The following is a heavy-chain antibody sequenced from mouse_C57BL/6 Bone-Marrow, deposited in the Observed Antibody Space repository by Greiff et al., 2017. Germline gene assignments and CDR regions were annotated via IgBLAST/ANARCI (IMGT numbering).Heavy chain of an antibody. CDR3: ARRYDGYYTWFAY. J-gene: IGHJ3*01. CDR2: ISSGGSYT. V-gene: IGHV5-6*02. Sequence: EVKLMESGGDLVKPGGSLTLSCAASGFTFSSYGMSWVRQTPDKRLEWVATISSGGSYTYYPDSVKGRFTISRDNAKNTLYLQMSSLKSEDTAMYYCARRYDGYYTWFAYWGQGTLVTVSA. D-gene: IGHD2-3*01. CDR1: GFTFSSYG.